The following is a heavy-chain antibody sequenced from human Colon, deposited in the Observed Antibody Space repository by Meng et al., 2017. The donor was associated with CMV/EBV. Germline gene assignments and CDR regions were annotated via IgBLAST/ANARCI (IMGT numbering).Heavy chain of an antibody. V-gene: IGHV3-72*01. CDR3: ARDLREGDAYFDS. D-gene: IGHD5-24*01. CDR1: GVSFSDYY. CDR2: IRVKANRYTT. Sequence: SGVSFSDYYMDWVRQHPGKGLEWVGRIRVKANRYTTEYAASVKDRFIISRDDSRNLLYLQMNGLRTEDTAVYYCARDLREGDAYFDSWGQGILVTVSS. J-gene: IGHJ4*02.